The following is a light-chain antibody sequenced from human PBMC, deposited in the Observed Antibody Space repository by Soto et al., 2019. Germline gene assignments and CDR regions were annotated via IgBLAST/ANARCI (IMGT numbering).Light chain of an antibody. Sequence: QSVLTQPASVSASPGQSITISCTGTSTDIGAYKFVSWYQQHPGKAPKLMIYDVTSRPSGVSNRFSGPKSGNTASLIISGPQAEDEGDYYCISYTGFDTYVFGTGTKLTVL. V-gene: IGLV2-14*03. CDR3: ISYTGFDTYV. CDR2: DVT. CDR1: STDIGAYKF. J-gene: IGLJ1*01.